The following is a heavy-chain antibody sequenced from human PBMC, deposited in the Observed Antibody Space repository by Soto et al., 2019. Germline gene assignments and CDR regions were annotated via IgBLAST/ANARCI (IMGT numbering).Heavy chain of an antibody. Sequence: LRLSCAASGFTFSSHVMNWVRQAPGKGLEWVAAISGGGGTTYYGDSVEGRFTMSRDNSKNTLYLQMNSLRADDTAVYYCARGPRAPPPHDYGMDVWGQGTTVTVSS. CDR3: ARGPRAPPPHDYGMDV. CDR2: ISGGGGTT. J-gene: IGHJ6*02. CDR1: GFTFSSHV. V-gene: IGHV3-23*01.